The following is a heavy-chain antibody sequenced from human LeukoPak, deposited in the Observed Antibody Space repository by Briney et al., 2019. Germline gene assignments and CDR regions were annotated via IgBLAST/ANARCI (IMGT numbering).Heavy chain of an antibody. Sequence: PGGTLRLSCVASGFTFSNYGMNWVRQAPGKGLEWVSGIVGSGVTTYYADSVKGRFTISRDNSKSTLYLQLNSLRAEDTAIYYCARDERGIQFNYRGQGTLVTVSS. D-gene: IGHD5-18*01. J-gene: IGHJ4*02. CDR3: ARDERGIQFNY. CDR2: IVGSGVTT. CDR1: GFTFSNYG. V-gene: IGHV3-23*01.